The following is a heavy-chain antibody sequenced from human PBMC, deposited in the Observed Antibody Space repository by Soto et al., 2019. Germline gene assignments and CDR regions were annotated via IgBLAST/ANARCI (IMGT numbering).Heavy chain of an antibody. V-gene: IGHV1-69*13. CDR1: GGTFSSYA. Sequence: GASVKVSCKASGGTFSSYAISWVRQAPGQGLEWRGGIIPIFGTANYAQKFQGRVTITADESTSTAYMELSSLRSEDTAVYYCARDRYCSGGSCYWLNWFDPWGQGTLVTVSS. D-gene: IGHD2-15*01. CDR2: IIPIFGTA. J-gene: IGHJ5*02. CDR3: ARDRYCSGGSCYWLNWFDP.